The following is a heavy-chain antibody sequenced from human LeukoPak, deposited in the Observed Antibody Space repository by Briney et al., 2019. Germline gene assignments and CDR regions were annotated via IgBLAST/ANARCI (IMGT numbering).Heavy chain of an antibody. Sequence: ASVKVSCKASGYTFTGYYMHWVRQAPGQGLEWMGWINPNSGGTNYAQKFQGRVTMTEDTSTDTAYMELSSLRSEDTAVYYCATVDVNCGGDCYPLAHWGQGTLVTVSS. D-gene: IGHD2-21*02. V-gene: IGHV1-2*02. CDR2: INPNSGGT. CDR1: GYTFTGYY. J-gene: IGHJ5*02. CDR3: ATVDVNCGGDCYPLAH.